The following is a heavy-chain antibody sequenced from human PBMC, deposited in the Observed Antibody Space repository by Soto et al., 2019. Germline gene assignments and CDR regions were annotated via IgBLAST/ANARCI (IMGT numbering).Heavy chain of an antibody. CDR1: DDSINSDKYY. D-gene: IGHD3-9*01. CDR3: ARLEGLATISYFFDF. CDR2: IYYRGNA. Sequence: QLQLQESGPGLVKPSETLSLTCSVSDDSINSDKYYWGWIRQPPGKGLEWIGSIYYRGNAYYNPPLQTRVTMSLDKSRSQFSLKLNSVTAADSAVYFCARLEGLATISYFFDFWGPGALVTVSS. J-gene: IGHJ4*02. V-gene: IGHV4-39*01.